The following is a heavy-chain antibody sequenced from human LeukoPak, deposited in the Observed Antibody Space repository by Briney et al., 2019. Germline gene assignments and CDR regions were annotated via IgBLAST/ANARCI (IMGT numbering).Heavy chain of an antibody. Sequence: GSLRLSCAASGFTFSNYWMHWIRQPPGKGLEWIGTTHYSGNTYYNPSLKSRVTISLDTSKNQFSLRLNSVTAADTAVYYCAREGAYRTYGDYSPFDFWGQGTLVTVSS. CDR2: THYSGNT. CDR3: AREGAYRTYGDYSPFDF. D-gene: IGHD4-17*01. J-gene: IGHJ5*01. CDR1: GFTFSNYW. V-gene: IGHV4-34*01.